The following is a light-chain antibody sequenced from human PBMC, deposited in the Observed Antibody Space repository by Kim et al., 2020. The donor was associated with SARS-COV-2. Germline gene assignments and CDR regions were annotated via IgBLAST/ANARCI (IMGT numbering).Light chain of an antibody. CDR2: VNSDGSH. CDR3: QTWGTGIRVV. J-gene: IGLJ2*01. CDR1: SGHSSYA. Sequence: QLVLTQSPSASASLGASVKLTCTLSSGHSSYAIAWLQQRPEKGPRYLMRVNSDGSHSKGDGIPDRFSASSSGAERHLTISGLQSEDEADYYCQTWGTGIRVVFGGGTQLTVL. V-gene: IGLV4-69*01.